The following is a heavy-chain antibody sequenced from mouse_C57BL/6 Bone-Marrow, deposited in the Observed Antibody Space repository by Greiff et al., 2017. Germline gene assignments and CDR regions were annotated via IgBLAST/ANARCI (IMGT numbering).Heavy chain of an antibody. CDR3: ASSYDYDDYTMDY. Sequence: VQLQQPGAELVKPGASVKLSCKASGYTFTNYWMHWVKQRPGQGLEWIGMMHPNGGSPDFNEKFKSEATLSGDKSSRTAYMELSSLTSEDSAVYYCASSYDYDDYTMDYWGQGTSVTVSS. V-gene: IGHV1-64*01. CDR2: MHPNGGSP. CDR1: GYTFTNYW. D-gene: IGHD2-4*01. J-gene: IGHJ4*01.